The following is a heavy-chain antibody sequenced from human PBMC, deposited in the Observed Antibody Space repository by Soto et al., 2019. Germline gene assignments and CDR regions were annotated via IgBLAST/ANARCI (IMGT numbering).Heavy chain of an antibody. V-gene: IGHV4-34*01. CDR2: INHSGST. CDR1: GGSFSGYY. CDR3: ASSYCSGGCCHYFDY. Sequence: SETLSLTCAVYGGSFSGYYWSWIRQPPGKGLEWIGEINHSGSTNYNPSLKSRVTISVDTSKNQFSLKLSSVTAADTAVYYCASSYCSGGCCHYFDYWGQGTLVTVSS. J-gene: IGHJ4*02. D-gene: IGHD2-15*01.